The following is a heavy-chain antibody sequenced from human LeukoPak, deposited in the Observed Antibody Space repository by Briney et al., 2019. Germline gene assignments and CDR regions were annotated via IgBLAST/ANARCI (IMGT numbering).Heavy chain of an antibody. D-gene: IGHD3-10*01. V-gene: IGHV4-59*01. J-gene: IGHJ4*02. CDR1: GGSISSYY. CDR3: ARNHYGSGSPNFDY. Sequence: SETLSLTCTVSGGSISSYYWSWIRQPPGKGLEWIGYIYYSGSTNYNPSLKSRVTISVVTSKNQFSLKLSSVTAAGTAVYYCARNHYGSGSPNFDYWGQGTLVTVSS. CDR2: IYYSGST.